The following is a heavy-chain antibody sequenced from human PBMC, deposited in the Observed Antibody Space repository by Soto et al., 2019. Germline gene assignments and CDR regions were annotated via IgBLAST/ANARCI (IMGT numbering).Heavy chain of an antibody. J-gene: IGHJ5*02. CDR2: IYYSGST. CDR1: GGSISSTSYY. CDR3: VSSNWFDP. Sequence: QLQLQESGPGLVKPSETLSLTCTVSGGSISSTSYYWGWIRQPPGKGLEWIGRIYYSGSTYYNPSLKSRVTISVDTSKNQFSLELSSVTAADTAVYYCVSSNWFDPWGQGTLVTVSS. V-gene: IGHV4-39*01.